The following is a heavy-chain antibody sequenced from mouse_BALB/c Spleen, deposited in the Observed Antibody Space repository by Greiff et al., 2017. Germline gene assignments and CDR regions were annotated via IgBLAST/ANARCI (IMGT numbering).Heavy chain of an antibody. Sequence: QVQLKESGAELVRPGTSVKLSCKASGYTFTNYWLGWVKQGPGHGLEWIGDIYPGGGYTNYNEKFKGKATLTADTSSSTAYMQLSSLTSEDSAVYFCARGSRYDAMDYWGQGTSVTVSS. V-gene: IGHV1-63*02. D-gene: IGHD3-1*01. CDR2: IYPGGGYT. CDR3: ARGSRYDAMDY. J-gene: IGHJ4*01. CDR1: GYTFTNYW.